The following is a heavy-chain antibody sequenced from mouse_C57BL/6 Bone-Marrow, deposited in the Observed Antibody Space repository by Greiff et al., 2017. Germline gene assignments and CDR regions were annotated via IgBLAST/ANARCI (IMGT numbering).Heavy chain of an antibody. CDR2: INPSSGYT. V-gene: IGHV1-4*01. Sequence: VQLQQSGAELARPGASVTMSCKASGYTFTSYTMHWVQQRPGQGLEWIGYINPSSGYTKYNQKFKDKATLTADKSSSTAYMHLSSLTSEDAAVYYCARYGDDNYWGQGTTLTVSS. CDR3: ARYGDDNY. J-gene: IGHJ2*01. D-gene: IGHD2-2*01. CDR1: GYTFTSYT.